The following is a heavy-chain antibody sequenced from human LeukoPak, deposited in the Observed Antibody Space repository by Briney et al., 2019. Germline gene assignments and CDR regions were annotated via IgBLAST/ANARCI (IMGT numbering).Heavy chain of an antibody. D-gene: IGHD6-19*01. V-gene: IGHV3-48*04. J-gene: IGHJ3*02. CDR2: ISSSSSTI. CDR3: ARSPVAGCFAFDI. Sequence: PGGSLRLSSAASGFTFSSYSMNWVRQAPGKGLEWVSYISSSSSTIYYADSVKGRFTISRDNAKNSLYLQMNSLRAEDTAVYYCARSPVAGCFAFDIWGQGTMVTVSS. CDR1: GFTFSSYS.